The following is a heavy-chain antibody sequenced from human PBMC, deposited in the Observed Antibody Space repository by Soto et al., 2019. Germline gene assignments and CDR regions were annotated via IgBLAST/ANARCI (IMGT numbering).Heavy chain of an antibody. D-gene: IGHD3-10*01. CDR2: IIPIAAIA. J-gene: IGHJ5*02. CDR1: GGTFSRYT. Sequence: QVQLVQSGAEVKKPGSSVKVSCKASGGTFSRYTINWVRQAPGLGLEWMGRIIPIAAIANYTQKLQGRVTITVDKSSTTAYMELSSLRSDDTAVYYCARGSTIVRGAPSWFDPWGQGTLVTVSS. V-gene: IGHV1-69*02. CDR3: ARGSTIVRGAPSWFDP.